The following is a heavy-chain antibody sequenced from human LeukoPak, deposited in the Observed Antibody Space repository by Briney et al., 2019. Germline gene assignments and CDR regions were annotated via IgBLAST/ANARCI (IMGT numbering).Heavy chain of an antibody. V-gene: IGHV5-51*01. CDR3: ARHREYVDTAMDYNYYYYMDV. D-gene: IGHD5-18*01. CDR1: GYSFTSYW. Sequence: GESLKISCKGSGYSFTSYWIGWVRQMPGKGLEWMGIIYPGDSDTRYSPSFQGQVTISADKSIGTAYLQWSSLKASDTAMYYCARHREYVDTAMDYNYYYYMDVWGKGTTVTVSS. J-gene: IGHJ6*03. CDR2: IYPGDSDT.